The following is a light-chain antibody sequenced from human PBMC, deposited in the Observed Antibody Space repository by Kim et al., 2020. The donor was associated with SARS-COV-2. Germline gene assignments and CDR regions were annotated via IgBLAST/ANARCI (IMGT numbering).Light chain of an antibody. Sequence: GKSITNSCSEASSDGVGNNYGSWYQQHPGKAPKLMIYEINNRPSGVSDRFSGSKSGNTASLTISGLQAEDEADYYCSSYTSSSTWVFGGGTKLTVL. CDR1: SSDGVGNNY. V-gene: IGLV2-14*01. J-gene: IGLJ3*02. CDR3: SSYTSSSTWV. CDR2: EIN.